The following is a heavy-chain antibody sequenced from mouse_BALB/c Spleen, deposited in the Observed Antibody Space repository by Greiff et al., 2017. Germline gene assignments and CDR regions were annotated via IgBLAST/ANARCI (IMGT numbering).Heavy chain of an antibody. V-gene: IGHV2-2*02. CDR1: GFSLTSYG. CDR3: ARKRRDPYAMDY. J-gene: IGHJ4*01. CDR2: IWSGGST. Sequence: VKLVESGPGLVQPSQSLSITCTVSGFSLTSYGVHWVRQSPGKGLEWLGVIWSGGSTDYNAAFISRLSISKDNSKSQVFFKMNSLQANDTAIYYCARKRRDPYAMDYWGQGTSVTVSS.